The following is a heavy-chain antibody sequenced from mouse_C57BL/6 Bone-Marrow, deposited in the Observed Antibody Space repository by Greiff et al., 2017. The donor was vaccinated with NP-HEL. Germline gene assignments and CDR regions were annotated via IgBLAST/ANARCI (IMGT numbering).Heavy chain of an antibody. J-gene: IGHJ2*01. D-gene: IGHD3-2*02. CDR2: IYPGGGYT. V-gene: IGHV1-63*01. Sequence: VQLQRSGAELVRPGTSVKMSCKASGYTFTNYWIGWAKQRPGHGLEWIGDIYPGGGYTNYNEKFKGKATLTADKSSSTAYMQFSSLTSEDSAIYYCAKTAQASYYFDYWGQGTTLTVSS. CDR1: GYTFTNYW. CDR3: AKTAQASYYFDY.